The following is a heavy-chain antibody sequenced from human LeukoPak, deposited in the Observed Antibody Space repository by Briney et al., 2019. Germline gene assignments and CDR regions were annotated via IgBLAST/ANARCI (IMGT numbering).Heavy chain of an antibody. J-gene: IGHJ5*02. CDR2: IIPIFGTA. D-gene: IGHD2-2*01. CDR3: ATSSGWFDP. CDR1: GYTFTGYY. V-gene: IGHV1-69*13. Sequence: SVKVSCKASGYTFTGYYMYWVRQAPGQGLEWMGGIIPIFGTANYAQKFQGRVTITADESTSTAYMELSSLRSEDTAVYYCATSSGWFDPWGQGTLVTVSS.